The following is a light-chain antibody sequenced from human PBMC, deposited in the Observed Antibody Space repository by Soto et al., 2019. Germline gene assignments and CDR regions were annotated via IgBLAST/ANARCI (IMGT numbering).Light chain of an antibody. J-gene: IGLJ3*02. CDR1: SSDVGGYNL. CDR3: CSYAGSSTLV. Sequence: QSALSQPASVSGSPGQSITISCTGTSSDVGGYNLVSWYQQHPGKAPKLMIYEVIKRPSGVSNRFSGSKSGNTASLTISGLQAEDEADYYCCSYAGSSTLVFGGGTKLTVL. V-gene: IGLV2-23*02. CDR2: EVI.